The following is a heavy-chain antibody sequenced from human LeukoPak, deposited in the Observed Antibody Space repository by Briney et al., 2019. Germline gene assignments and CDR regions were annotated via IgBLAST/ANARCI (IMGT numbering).Heavy chain of an antibody. J-gene: IGHJ4*02. D-gene: IGHD3-22*01. CDR2: IYDSGST. CDR3: ARVLPLYDHYYFDW. CDR1: GYSISSGYY. V-gene: IGHV4-38-2*01. Sequence: SETLSLTCAVSGYSISSGYYWGWIRQPPGGGLEWIGYIYDSGSTNYNPSLKSRVTMSVDTSKNQFSLRLSSVTAADTAIYYCARVLPLYDHYYFDWWGQGTLVTVSS.